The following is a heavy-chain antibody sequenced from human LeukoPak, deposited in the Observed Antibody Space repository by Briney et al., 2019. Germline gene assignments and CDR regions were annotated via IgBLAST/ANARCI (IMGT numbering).Heavy chain of an antibody. Sequence: GGSLRLSCAVSGFSYSSYAMSWVRQAPGKGLEGVSTISGSGDTYYVDSVKGRFTISRDNSKNTLYLQMNSLRAEDTAVYYCARVVLRFLEWSFDPWGQGTLVTVSS. CDR3: ARVVLRFLEWSFDP. V-gene: IGHV3-23*01. CDR1: GFSYSSYA. D-gene: IGHD3-3*01. J-gene: IGHJ5*02. CDR2: ISGSGDT.